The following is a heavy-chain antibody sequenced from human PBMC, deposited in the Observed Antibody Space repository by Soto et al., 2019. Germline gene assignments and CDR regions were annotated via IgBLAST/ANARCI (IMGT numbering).Heavy chain of an antibody. CDR1: GGTFSSYT. D-gene: IGHD4-4*01. Sequence: SVKVSCKTSGGTFSSYTISWVRQAPGQGLEWMGRIIPILDIANYAQKFQGRVTITADKSTSTSYMELTSLRSEYTAVYYCARGTTVTSWFDPWGQGTLVTVSS. J-gene: IGHJ5*02. V-gene: IGHV1-69*02. CDR3: ARGTTVTSWFDP. CDR2: IIPILDIA.